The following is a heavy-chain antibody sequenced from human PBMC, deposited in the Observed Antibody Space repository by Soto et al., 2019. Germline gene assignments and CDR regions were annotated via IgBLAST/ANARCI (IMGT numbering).Heavy chain of an antibody. V-gene: IGHV3-72*01. CDR1: GFTFSDHY. Sequence: GGSLRLSCAASGFTFSDHYMDWVRQAPGKGLEWVGRTRNKANSYTTEYAALGKGRFTISRDDSKNSLYLQMNSLKTEDTAVYYCARDSGGVGSDYWGQGTLVTVSS. CDR3: ARDSGGVGSDY. CDR2: TRNKANSYTT. D-gene: IGHD3-16*01. J-gene: IGHJ4*02.